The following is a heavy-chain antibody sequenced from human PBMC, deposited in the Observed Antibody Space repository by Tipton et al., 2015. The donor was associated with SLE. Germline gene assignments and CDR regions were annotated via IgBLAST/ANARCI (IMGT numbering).Heavy chain of an antibody. CDR3: ARDRPQLTSCTTGTTCYEEGFDY. J-gene: IGHJ4*02. CDR2: IYSSGTT. CDR1: GGSVSSTNYY. Sequence: TLSLTCTVSGGSVSSTNYYWSWIRQPAGRGLEWIGRIYSSGTTNYNPSLKSRLSISIDTSNNQFSLKLNSVTAADTAVYYCARDRPQLTSCTTGTTCYEEGFDYWGQGALVTVSS. V-gene: IGHV4-61*02. D-gene: IGHD1-1*01.